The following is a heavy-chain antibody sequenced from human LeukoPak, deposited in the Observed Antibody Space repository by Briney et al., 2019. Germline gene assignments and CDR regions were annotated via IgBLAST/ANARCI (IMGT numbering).Heavy chain of an antibody. V-gene: IGHV1-2*02. CDR3: ARGSLTGVDGVVPRAFVI. CDR1: GYTFTAYF. D-gene: IGHD3-3*01. Sequence: ASVKVSCKASGYTFTAYFIHWLRQAPGQGLEWMGWITPNSGDTNFAQKRQGRVIMTRDTSTTTAYMELNSLTSYDTALYYCARGSLTGVDGVVPRAFVIWGQGTMVTVSS. J-gene: IGHJ3*02. CDR2: ITPNSGDT.